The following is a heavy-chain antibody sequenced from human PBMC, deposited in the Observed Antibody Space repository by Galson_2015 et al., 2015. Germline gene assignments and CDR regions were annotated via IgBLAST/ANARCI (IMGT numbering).Heavy chain of an antibody. D-gene: IGHD3-16*01. V-gene: IGHV3-23*01. CDR3: AKDKGRGIYDYIWGSFEY. CDR1: GFTFSSYV. CDR2: ISGSGGST. J-gene: IGHJ4*02. Sequence: SLRLSCAASGFTFSSYVMSWVRQAPGKGLEWVSAISGSGGSTYYADSVKGQFSISRDNSKNTLFLQMNSVRVEDTAVNYCAKDKGRGIYDYIWGSFEYWGQGTLVTVSS.